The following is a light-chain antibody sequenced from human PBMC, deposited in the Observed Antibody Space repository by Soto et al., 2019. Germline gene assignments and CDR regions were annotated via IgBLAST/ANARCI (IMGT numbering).Light chain of an antibody. Sequence: EMVMTQPPATLSVSPGERATLSCRASQGVSSNLAWYQQKPGQAPRLVIYGASTRATGIPARFSGSGSGTEFTLTISSLQSEDFAVYYCQQYNNWPYTFGQGTKLEIK. V-gene: IGKV3-15*01. CDR1: QGVSSN. J-gene: IGKJ2*01. CDR2: GAS. CDR3: QQYNNWPYT.